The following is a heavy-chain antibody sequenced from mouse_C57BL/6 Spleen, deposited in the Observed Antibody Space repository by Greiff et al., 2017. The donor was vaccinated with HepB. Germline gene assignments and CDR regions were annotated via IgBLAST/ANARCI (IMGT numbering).Heavy chain of an antibody. D-gene: IGHD4-1*01. Sequence: ESGPGLVKPSQSLSLTCSVTGYSITSGYYWYWIRQFPGDKLEWMCYISYDGSNNYNPSFKNRISITRDTSKNQFFLKLNSVTTEDTATYYCAREKSNWGFAYWGQGTLVTVSA. V-gene: IGHV3-6*01. CDR3: AREKSNWGFAY. CDR2: ISYDGSN. CDR1: GYSITSGYY. J-gene: IGHJ3*01.